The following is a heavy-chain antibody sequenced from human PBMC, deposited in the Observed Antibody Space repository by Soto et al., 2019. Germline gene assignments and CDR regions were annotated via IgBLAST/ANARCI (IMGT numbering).Heavy chain of an antibody. CDR2: INSDGSGT. CDR3: ARAAGDTTGIRYFFDY. CDR1: GFTFTTHW. Sequence: XESLRLSFAASGFTFTTHWMHWVRQAPGKGLVWVSRINSDGSGTNYADSVKGRFTISRDNAKNTLFLQMNNLRAEDTAVYYCARAAGDTTGIRYFFDYWGQGTLVTVSS. V-gene: IGHV3-74*01. J-gene: IGHJ4*02. D-gene: IGHD1-1*01.